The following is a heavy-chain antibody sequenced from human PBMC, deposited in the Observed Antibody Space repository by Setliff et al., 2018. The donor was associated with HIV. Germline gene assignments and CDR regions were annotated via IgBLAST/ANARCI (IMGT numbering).Heavy chain of an antibody. CDR3: TRGTAVADTNTQPFKY. V-gene: IGHV1-2*02. D-gene: IGHD6-19*01. Sequence: ASVKVSCKASGYTFTSYAMHWVRQAPGQGLEWMGWINPKSGGTKDGQSFQGRVTMTRDTSISTAYMNLSGLRSNDTAVYYCTRGTAVADTNTQPFKYWGQGALVTVSS. CDR2: INPKSGGT. J-gene: IGHJ4*02. CDR1: GYTFTSYA.